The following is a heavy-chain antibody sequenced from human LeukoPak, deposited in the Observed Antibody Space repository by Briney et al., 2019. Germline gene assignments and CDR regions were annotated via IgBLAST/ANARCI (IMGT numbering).Heavy chain of an antibody. CDR3: ARVFYAKDIVVVPAYYYYYLDV. Sequence: GASVKVSCKASGYTFTGYYMHWVRQAPGQGLEWMGWINPNSGGTNYAQKFQSRVTMTRDTSISTAYMEVSRLRSDDTAVYYCARVFYAKDIVVVPAYYYYYLDVWGKGTTVTVSS. CDR1: GYTFTGYY. J-gene: IGHJ6*03. D-gene: IGHD2-2*01. CDR2: INPNSGGT. V-gene: IGHV1-2*02.